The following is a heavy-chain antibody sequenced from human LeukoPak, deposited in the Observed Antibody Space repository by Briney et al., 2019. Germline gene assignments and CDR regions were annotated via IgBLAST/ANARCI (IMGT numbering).Heavy chain of an antibody. V-gene: IGHV3-48*01. J-gene: IGHJ6*03. CDR2: ISSSSSTI. D-gene: IGHD2-2*01. CDR3: ARGHCSSTSCPNYYYYYYMDV. CDR1: GFTFSSYS. Sequence: GGSLRLSCAASGFTFSSYSRNWVRQAPGKGLEWVSYISSSSSTIYYADSVKGRFTISRDNAKNSLYLQMNSLRAEDTAVYYCARGHCSSTSCPNYYYYYYMDVWGKGTTVTVSS.